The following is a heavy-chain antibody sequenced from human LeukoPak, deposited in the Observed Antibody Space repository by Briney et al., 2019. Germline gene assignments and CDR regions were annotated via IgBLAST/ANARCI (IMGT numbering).Heavy chain of an antibody. D-gene: IGHD1-14*01. Sequence: PGGSLRLSCAASGFTFSNYAMSWARQAPGKGLEWVSSFTVSGGNTHYADSVKGRCTISRDNSKNTLYLQINNLRAEDTAVYYCARRGPDGDYYYYMDVWGEGTTVTVSS. V-gene: IGHV3-23*01. CDR3: ARRGPDGDYYYYMDV. CDR1: GFTFSNYA. J-gene: IGHJ6*03. CDR2: FTVSGGNT.